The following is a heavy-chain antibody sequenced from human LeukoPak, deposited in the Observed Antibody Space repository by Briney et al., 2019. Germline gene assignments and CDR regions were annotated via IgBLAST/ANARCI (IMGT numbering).Heavy chain of an antibody. V-gene: IGHV1-46*01. CDR3: ARDSTITMGFDP. D-gene: IGHD3-10*01. CDR1: GGTFSSYA. Sequence: ASVKVSCKASGGTFSSYAISWVRQAPGQGLEWMGIINPSGGSTGYAQKFQGRVTMTRDTSTSTVYMELSSLRSEDTAVYYCARDSTITMGFDPWGQGTLVTVSS. CDR2: INPSGGST. J-gene: IGHJ5*02.